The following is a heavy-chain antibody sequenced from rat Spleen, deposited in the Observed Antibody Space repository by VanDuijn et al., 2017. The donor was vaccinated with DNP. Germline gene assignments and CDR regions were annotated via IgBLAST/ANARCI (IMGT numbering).Heavy chain of an antibody. CDR3: ARWGGPGYFDY. V-gene: IGHV1-43*01. D-gene: IGHD1-4*01. CDR1: GYTFTNDY. Sequence: QVQLQQSGAELAKPGSSVKISCKASGYTFTNDYIGWIKQTTGQGLEYIGYNNVGSGGTNYNEKFKGRATLTEGKSSSTAFMQFSSLTPDDSAVYYCARWGGPGYFDYWGQGVMVTVSS. J-gene: IGHJ2*01. CDR2: NNVGSGGT.